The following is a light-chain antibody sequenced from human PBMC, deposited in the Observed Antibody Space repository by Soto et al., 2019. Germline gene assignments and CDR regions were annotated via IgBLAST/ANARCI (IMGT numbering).Light chain of an antibody. CDR1: QDIRKY. J-gene: IGKJ3*01. V-gene: IGKV1-33*01. CDR2: GAS. Sequence: DIQMTQSPSSLSASVGDRVTITCQASQDIRKYLNWYQQKPGRAPKLLIYGASNLETGVPSRFSGSAYGTDFTFTISSLQPEDLVTYYCQHYDTLPPFTFGPGTKVAIK. CDR3: QHYDTLPPFT.